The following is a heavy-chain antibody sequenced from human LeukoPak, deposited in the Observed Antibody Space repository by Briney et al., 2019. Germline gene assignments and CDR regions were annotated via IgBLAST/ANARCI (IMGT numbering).Heavy chain of an antibody. Sequence: GGTLRLSCAASGFTFSSYGMSWVRQAPGKGLEWVSAISGSGGSTYYAESVKGRFTISRDNAKNSLYLQMNSLRAEDTAVYYCARDRLSSGYCSGGSCYFELDDAFDIWGQGTMVTVSS. D-gene: IGHD2-15*01. CDR1: GFTFSSYG. CDR2: ISGSGGST. J-gene: IGHJ3*02. CDR3: ARDRLSSGYCSGGSCYFELDDAFDI. V-gene: IGHV3-23*01.